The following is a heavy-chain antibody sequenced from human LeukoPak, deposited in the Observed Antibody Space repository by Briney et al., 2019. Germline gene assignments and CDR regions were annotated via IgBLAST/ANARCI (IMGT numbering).Heavy chain of an antibody. CDR1: GYTFTSYY. CDR3: ARDIGFRNAFNI. D-gene: IGHD3-10*01. J-gene: IGHJ3*02. V-gene: IGHV1-2*06. CDR2: INPNSGDT. Sequence: ASLKVSCNASGYTFTSYYMHWVRRAPGQGLEWLGRINPNSGDTKFAQKFQGRVTLTRDTSISTAYLEQTSLTSADTAVYYCARDIGFRNAFNIWGQGTLVTVSP.